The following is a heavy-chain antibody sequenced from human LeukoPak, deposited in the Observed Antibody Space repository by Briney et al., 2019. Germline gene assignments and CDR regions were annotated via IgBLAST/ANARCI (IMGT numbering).Heavy chain of an antibody. J-gene: IGHJ3*02. D-gene: IGHD5-24*01. Sequence: GGSLRLSCAASGFTFSTYWMHWVRQAPGKGLEWVSSITSSSSYIYYADSVKGRFTISRDNAQNSLYLQMHSLRGEDTAVYYCARDRDGYTFDIWGQGTMVTVSS. CDR3: ARDRDGYTFDI. CDR1: GFTFSTYW. V-gene: IGHV3-21*01. CDR2: ITSSSSYI.